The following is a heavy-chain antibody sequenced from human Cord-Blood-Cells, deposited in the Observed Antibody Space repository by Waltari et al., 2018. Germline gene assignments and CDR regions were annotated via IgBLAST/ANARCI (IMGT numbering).Heavy chain of an antibody. CDR1: GLTLSSYW. J-gene: IGHJ4*02. CDR2: IKQDGSEK. Sequence: EVQLVESVGGLVQPGGSLRLSCAASGLTLSSYWLSWVRQAPGKGLEWVANIKQDGSEKYYVDSVKGRFTISRDNAKNSLYLQMNSLRAEDTAVYYCADGRLRYWGQGTLVTVSS. V-gene: IGHV3-7*01. D-gene: IGHD3-16*01. CDR3: ADGRLRY.